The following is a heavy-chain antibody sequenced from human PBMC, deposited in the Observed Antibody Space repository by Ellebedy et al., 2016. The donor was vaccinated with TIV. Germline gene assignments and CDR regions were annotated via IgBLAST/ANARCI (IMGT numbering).Heavy chain of an antibody. CDR3: ASSPYGDYGIGY. J-gene: IGHJ4*02. CDR2: IYYTGST. V-gene: IGHV4-59*11. Sequence: SETLSLXXTVSGGSISSHYWSWIRQHPGRGLEWIGWIYYTGSTNHNPSLKSRVTILLDTSKNQFSLKLSSVTAADTAVYYCASSPYGDYGIGYWGQGTLVTVSS. CDR1: GGSISSHY. D-gene: IGHD4-17*01.